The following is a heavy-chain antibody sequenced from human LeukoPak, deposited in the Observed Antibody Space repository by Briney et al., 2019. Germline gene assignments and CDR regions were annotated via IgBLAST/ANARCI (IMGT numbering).Heavy chain of an antibody. CDR1: GLTFSSYW. J-gene: IGHJ6*02. CDR3: ARFSRSSSLNYYYGMDV. Sequence: GGSLRLSCAASGLTFSSYWMSWVRQAPGKGLEWVANIKQGGSEKYYVDSVKGRFTISRDNAKNSLYLQMNSLRAEDTAVYYCARFSRSSSLNYYYGMDVWGQGTTVTVSS. CDR2: IKQGGSEK. V-gene: IGHV3-7*03. D-gene: IGHD6-6*01.